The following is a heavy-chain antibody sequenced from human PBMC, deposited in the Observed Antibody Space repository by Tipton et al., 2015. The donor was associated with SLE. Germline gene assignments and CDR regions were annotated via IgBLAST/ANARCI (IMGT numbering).Heavy chain of an antibody. CDR3: TIEYSSSDAFDF. D-gene: IGHD6-6*01. J-gene: IGHJ4*02. CDR2: ISGSGTNK. V-gene: IGHV3-48*03. Sequence: SLRLSCAASGFRFSSYEVNWVRQAPGKGLEWVSYISGSGTNKYYADSVKGRFTISRDNAKNPLYLQMNSLRAEDTALYYCTIEYSSSDAFDFWGQGTLVTVSS. CDR1: GFRFSSYE.